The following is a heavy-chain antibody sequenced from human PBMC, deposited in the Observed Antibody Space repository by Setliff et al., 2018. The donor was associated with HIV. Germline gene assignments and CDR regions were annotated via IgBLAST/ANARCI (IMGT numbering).Heavy chain of an antibody. Sequence: ASVKVSCKASGYTFTTYDINWVRQATGQGLEGMGRMNPNSGNTGYAQEIQGRVTMTRNTSISTAYMELSSLRSEDTGVYFCTLTHVGAQTHVGIPMIDNFWGQGTLVTVSS. V-gene: IGHV1-8*02. CDR3: TLTHVGAQTHVGIPMIDNF. J-gene: IGHJ4*02. D-gene: IGHD3-16*02. CDR2: MNPNSGNT. CDR1: GYTFTTYD.